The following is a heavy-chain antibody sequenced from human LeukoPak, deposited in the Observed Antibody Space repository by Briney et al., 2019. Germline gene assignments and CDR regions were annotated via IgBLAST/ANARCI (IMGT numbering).Heavy chain of an antibody. J-gene: IGHJ6*03. CDR2: INHSGST. V-gene: IGHV4-34*01. Sequence: PSETLSLTCAVYGGSFGGYYWSWIRQPPGKGLEWIGEINHSGSTNYNPSLKSRVTISVDTSKNQFSLKLSSVTAADTAVYYCARGRHDSSGYYQRDYYYMDVWGKGTTVTVSS. CDR1: GGSFGGYY. CDR3: ARGRHDSSGYYQRDYYYMDV. D-gene: IGHD3-22*01.